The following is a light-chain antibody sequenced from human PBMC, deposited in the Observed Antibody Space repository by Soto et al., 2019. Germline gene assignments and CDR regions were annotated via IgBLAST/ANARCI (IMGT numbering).Light chain of an antibody. CDR2: AAS. Sequence: DIQMTQSPSSLSAYVGDRVTITCRASQSISSYLSWFQQKPGKAPKLLIYAASSLQSGVPSRFSGSGSGTDFTLNINSLQPEDFATYFCQQSYNTPYPFGQGTKLEI. J-gene: IGKJ2*01. CDR1: QSISSY. CDR3: QQSYNTPYP. V-gene: IGKV1-39*01.